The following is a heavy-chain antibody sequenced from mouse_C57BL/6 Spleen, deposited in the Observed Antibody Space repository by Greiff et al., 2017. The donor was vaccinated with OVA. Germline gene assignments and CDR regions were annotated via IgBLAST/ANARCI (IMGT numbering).Heavy chain of an antibody. CDR1: GYTFTSYW. V-gene: IGHV1-52*01. CDR3: ARELGIGDY. J-gene: IGHJ2*01. CDR2: IDPSDSDT. Sequence: QVQLQQPGAELVRPGSSVKLSCKASGYTFTSYWMHWVKQRPIQGLEWIGNIDPSDSDTHYNQKFKDKATLTVDKSSSTAYMQLSSLTSEDSAVYYCARELGIGDYWGQGTTLTVSA. D-gene: IGHD4-1*01.